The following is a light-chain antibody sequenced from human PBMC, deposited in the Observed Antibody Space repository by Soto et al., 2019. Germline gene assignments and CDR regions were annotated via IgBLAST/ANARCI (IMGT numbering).Light chain of an antibody. Sequence: DIQMTQSPSTLSASVGDRVTITCRASQSISNWLAWYQQKPGKAPKLLIYDASSLHNGVQSRFSGSGPGTEFTLTISSLQPDDFATYYCQQYKTYGGIFGGGTKVEIK. CDR1: QSISNW. CDR3: QQYKTYGGI. J-gene: IGKJ4*01. V-gene: IGKV1-5*01. CDR2: DAS.